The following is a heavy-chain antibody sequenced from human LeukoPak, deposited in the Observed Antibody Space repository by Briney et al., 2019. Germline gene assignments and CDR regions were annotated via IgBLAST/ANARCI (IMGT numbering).Heavy chain of an antibody. Sequence: GGSLRLSCAASGFTLSSSSYGMHWVRQAPGKGLEWVAMISYDGGSTYYADSVKGRFIISRDSSNNAVYLQMNSLRAEDTAVYYCARDGAGLDYWGQGTLVTVPS. CDR3: ARDGAGLDY. J-gene: IGHJ4*02. V-gene: IGHV3-30*04. CDR1: GFTLSSSSYG. CDR2: ISYDGGST. D-gene: IGHD6-13*01.